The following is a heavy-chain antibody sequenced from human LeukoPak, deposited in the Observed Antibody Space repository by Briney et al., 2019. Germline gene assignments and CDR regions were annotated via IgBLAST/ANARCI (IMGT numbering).Heavy chain of an antibody. V-gene: IGHV3-30-3*01. CDR3: ARASHDLDWGPLYYYYGMDV. D-gene: IGHD7-27*01. CDR1: GFTFSSYA. Sequence: GGSLRLSCAASGFTFSSYAMHWVRQAPGKGLEWVAVISYDGSNKYYADSVKGRFTISRDNSKNTLYLQMNSLRAEDTAVYYCARASHDLDWGPLYYYYGMDVWGQGTTVTVSS. CDR2: ISYDGSNK. J-gene: IGHJ6*02.